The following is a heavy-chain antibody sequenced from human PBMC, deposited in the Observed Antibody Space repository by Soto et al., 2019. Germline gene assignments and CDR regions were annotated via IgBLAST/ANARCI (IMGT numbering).Heavy chain of an antibody. Sequence: EVQLVESGGGLVQPGGSLRLSCAASGFTFSSYWMHWVRQAPGKGLVWVSRINSDGSSTSYADSVKGRFTISRDNAKNTLYLQMNSLRAEDTAVYYCARGRPAAIRGRGYYGMDVWCQGTTVTVSS. CDR1: GFTFSSYW. CDR2: INSDGSST. D-gene: IGHD2-2*02. J-gene: IGHJ6*02. V-gene: IGHV3-74*01. CDR3: ARGRPAAIRGRGYYGMDV.